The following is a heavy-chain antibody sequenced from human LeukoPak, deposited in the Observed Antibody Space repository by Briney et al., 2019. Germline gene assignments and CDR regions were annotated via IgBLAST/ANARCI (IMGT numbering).Heavy chain of an antibody. CDR2: IYYSGST. CDR3: AREEYDSRHFDY. CDR1: GGSISSGDYY. D-gene: IGHD3-22*01. J-gene: IGHJ4*02. V-gene: IGHV4-30-4*01. Sequence: PSETLSLTCTVSGGSISSGDYYWIWIRQPPGKGLEWIGYIYYSGSTYYNPSLKSRVTISVDTSKNQFSLKLSSVTAADTAVYYCAREEYDSRHFDYWGQGTLVTVSS.